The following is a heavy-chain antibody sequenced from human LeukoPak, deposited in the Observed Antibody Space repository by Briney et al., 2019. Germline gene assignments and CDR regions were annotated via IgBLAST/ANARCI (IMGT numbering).Heavy chain of an antibody. CDR1: GDIFISYY. CDR2: INPSGGSI. D-gene: IGHD3-22*01. J-gene: IGHJ3*01. V-gene: IGHV1-46*01. Sequence: RASVKVSCKASGDIFISYYMHWVRQAPGQGLEWMGIINPSGGSISYAQKFQGRVTMTRDMSTSTVYMELSSLRSEDTAVYYCARGRHYYESSDYYYEGDAFDVWGQGTMVTVSS. CDR3: ARGRHYYESSDYYYEGDAFDV.